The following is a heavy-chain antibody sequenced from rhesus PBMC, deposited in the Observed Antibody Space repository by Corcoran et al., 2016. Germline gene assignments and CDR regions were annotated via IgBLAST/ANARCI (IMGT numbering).Heavy chain of an antibody. Sequence: EVQLVESGGGVVQPGGSLRLSCAASGFTFDDYAMHWVRQAPGKGLEWVSGSSWSGGSKYYADYDKGQFTMSRDNAKNSLYLQMGSLRAEDTALYYCARVEKWGGSHHFDYWGQGVLVTVSS. CDR1: GFTFDDYA. J-gene: IGHJ4*01. CDR3: ARVEKWGGSHHFDY. CDR2: SSWSGGSK. D-gene: IGHD6-25*01. V-gene: IGHV3-201*01.